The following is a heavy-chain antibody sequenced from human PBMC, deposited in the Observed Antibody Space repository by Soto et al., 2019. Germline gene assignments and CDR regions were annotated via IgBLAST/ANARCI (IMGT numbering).Heavy chain of an antibody. J-gene: IGHJ6*02. CDR2: IYSGGST. V-gene: IGHV3-53*02. CDR1: GFIVSGNY. CDR3: ARDGGLAEDGMDV. D-gene: IGHD3-10*01. Sequence: EVRLVETGGDLIQPGGSLRLSCAASGFIVSGNYMSWVRQAPGKGLEWVSVIYSGGSTYYADSVKGRFTISRDNSKNTLYLQMNSLSADDTAVYYCARDGGLAEDGMDVWGQGTTVTVSS.